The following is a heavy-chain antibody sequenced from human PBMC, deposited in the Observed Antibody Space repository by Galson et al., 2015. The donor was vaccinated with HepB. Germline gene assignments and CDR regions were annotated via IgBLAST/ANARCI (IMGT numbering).Heavy chain of an antibody. J-gene: IGHJ3*02. CDR2: IYTTGST. D-gene: IGHD3-9*01. Sequence: SETLSLTCTVSGGSISSYYWSWIRQSAGKGLEWIGRIYTTGSTNYNPSLKSRVTISVDTSKNQFSLKLSSVTAADTAVYYCASTISYDILTGYYRLDAFDIWGQGTMVTVSS. CDR1: GGSISSYY. CDR3: ASTISYDILTGYYRLDAFDI. V-gene: IGHV4-4*07.